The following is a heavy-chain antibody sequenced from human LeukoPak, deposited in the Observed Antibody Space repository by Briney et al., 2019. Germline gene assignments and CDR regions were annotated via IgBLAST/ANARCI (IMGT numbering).Heavy chain of an antibody. J-gene: IGHJ3*02. D-gene: IGHD7-27*01. CDR2: ISYTGST. CDR1: GGXXXTYY. Sequence: PSETLSLTCTVSGGXXXTYYWSWIRQSXXXXLXWIGYISYTGSTNYKSSLKSRVTISVDTSKNQFSLKLRSVTAADTAVYYCARRKLGTDAFDIWGQGTMVTVSS. CDR3: ARRKLGTDAFDI. V-gene: IGHV4-59*08.